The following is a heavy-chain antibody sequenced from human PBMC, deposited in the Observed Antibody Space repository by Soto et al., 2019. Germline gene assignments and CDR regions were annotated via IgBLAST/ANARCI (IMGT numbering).Heavy chain of an antibody. V-gene: IGHV3-30*18. J-gene: IGHJ4*02. CDR1: GFTFSSYG. CDR2: ISYDGSNK. CDR3: ANQIVGAPLAPDY. D-gene: IGHD1-26*01. Sequence: GGSLRLSCAASGFTFSSYGMHWVRQAPGKGLEWVAVISYDGSNKYYADSVEGRFTISRDNSKNTLYLQMNSLRAEDTAVYYCANQIVGAPLAPDYWGQGTLVTVSS.